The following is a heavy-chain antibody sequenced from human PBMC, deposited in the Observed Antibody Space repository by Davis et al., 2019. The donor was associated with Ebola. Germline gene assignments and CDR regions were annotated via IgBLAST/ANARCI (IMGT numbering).Heavy chain of an antibody. Sequence: ASVKVSCKASGYTFTSYYMHWVRQAPGQGLEWMGIINPSGGSTSYAQKFQGRVTMTRDTSTSTVYMELSSLRAEDTAVYYCARALRLPVLNYYYYYGMDVWGQGTTVTVSS. CDR2: INPSGGST. CDR3: ARALRLPVLNYYYYYGMDV. CDR1: GYTFTSYY. V-gene: IGHV1-46*01. D-gene: IGHD2-15*01. J-gene: IGHJ6*02.